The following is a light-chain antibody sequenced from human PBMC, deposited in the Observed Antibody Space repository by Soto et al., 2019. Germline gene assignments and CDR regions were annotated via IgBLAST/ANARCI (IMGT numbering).Light chain of an antibody. J-gene: IGLJ2*01. Sequence: SYELTQPPSVSVAPGKTARITCGGNNIVSKSVHWYQQRPGQAPVLVIYYDSDRPSGIPERFSGSNSGNTATLTISRVEAGDEADYYCQVWDSSSNHVVFGGGTTLTVL. CDR3: QVWDSSSNHVV. CDR1: NIVSKS. V-gene: IGLV3-21*01. CDR2: YDS.